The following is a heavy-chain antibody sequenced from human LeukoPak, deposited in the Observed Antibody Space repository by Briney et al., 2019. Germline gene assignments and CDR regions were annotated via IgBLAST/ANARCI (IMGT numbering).Heavy chain of an antibody. Sequence: ASVKVSCTASGYTFTSYGISWVRQAPGQGLEWMGWINAYNGNTNYAQKLQGRVTMTTDTSTSTAYMELSRLRSDDTAVYYCARGYCSSTSCVKANAFDIWGQGTMVTVSS. D-gene: IGHD2-2*01. CDR1: GYTFTSYG. J-gene: IGHJ3*02. CDR3: ARGYCSSTSCVKANAFDI. V-gene: IGHV1-18*01. CDR2: INAYNGNT.